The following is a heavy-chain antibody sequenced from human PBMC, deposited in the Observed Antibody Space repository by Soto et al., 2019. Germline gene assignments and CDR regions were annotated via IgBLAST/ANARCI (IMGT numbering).Heavy chain of an antibody. CDR2: IYNAGST. J-gene: IGHJ4*02. D-gene: IGHD1-1*01. CDR3: ARTIRGGRYDHFFEY. V-gene: IGHV4-59*01. CDR1: VGSISSNH. Sequence: SETLSLTCTFSVGSISSNHWTCIRQPPGKGLEWLGHIYNAGSTNYNPSLGSRVSISVDTSENHFSMKLDSVTAADTAVYFCARTIRGGRYDHFFEYWGQGTLVIVS.